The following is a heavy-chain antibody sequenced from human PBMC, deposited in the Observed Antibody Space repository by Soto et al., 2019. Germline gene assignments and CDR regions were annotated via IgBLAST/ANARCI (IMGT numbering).Heavy chain of an antibody. D-gene: IGHD3-22*01. J-gene: IGHJ4*02. CDR2: IWYDGSNK. CDR1: GFTFSSYG. V-gene: IGHV3-33*01. Sequence: PGGSLIVSCAASGFTFSSYGMHWVRQAPGKGLEWVAVIWYDGSNKYYADSVKGRFTISRDNSKNTLYLQMNSLRAEDTAVYYCSRDSCHYYDTSGYYYGPLPFIDDWGQRP. CDR3: SRDSCHYYDTSGYYYGPLPFIDD.